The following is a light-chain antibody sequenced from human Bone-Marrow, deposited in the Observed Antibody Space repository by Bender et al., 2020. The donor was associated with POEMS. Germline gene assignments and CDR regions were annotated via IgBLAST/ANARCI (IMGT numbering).Light chain of an antibody. Sequence: QSALTQTASVSGSPGQSITISCTGTRSDIGDNNYVSWYQQHPGKVPKLIIYDVSNRPSGISIRFSGSYSGNTASLTISGLQAEDEADYYCSSYTSNSAVFGGGTKLTVL. J-gene: IGLJ3*02. V-gene: IGLV2-14*03. CDR3: SSYTSNSAV. CDR1: RSDIGDNNY. CDR2: DVS.